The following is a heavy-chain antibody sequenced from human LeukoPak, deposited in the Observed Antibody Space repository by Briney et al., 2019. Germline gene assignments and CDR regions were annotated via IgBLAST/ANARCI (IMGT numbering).Heavy chain of an antibody. CDR3: AKGVYSSGYDAFDI. Sequence: GGSLRLSCAASGFTVSSNYMSWVRQAPGKGLEWVSGISWNSGSIGYADSVKGRFTISRDNAKNSLYLQMNSLRAEDTALYYCAKGVYSSGYDAFDIWGQGTMVTVSS. CDR1: GFTVSSNY. J-gene: IGHJ3*02. V-gene: IGHV3-9*01. CDR2: ISWNSGSI. D-gene: IGHD6-19*01.